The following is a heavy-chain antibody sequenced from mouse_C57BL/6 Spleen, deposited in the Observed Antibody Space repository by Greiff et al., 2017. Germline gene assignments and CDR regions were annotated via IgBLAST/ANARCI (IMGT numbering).Heavy chain of an antibody. Sequence: QVQLQQPGAELVRPGTSVKLSCKASGYTFTSYWMHWVKQRPGQGLEWIGVIDPSDSYTNYNQTFKSQATLTVDTSSSTAYMQLSSLTSEDSAVYYCAREDSFDVWGTGTTVTVSS. CDR3: AREDSFDV. CDR1: GYTFTSYW. CDR2: IDPSDSYT. V-gene: IGHV1-59*01. J-gene: IGHJ1*03.